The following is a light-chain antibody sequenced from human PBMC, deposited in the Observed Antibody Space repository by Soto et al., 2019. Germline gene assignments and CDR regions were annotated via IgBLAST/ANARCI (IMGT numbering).Light chain of an antibody. CDR1: RSVSSSY. CDR2: TAS. Sequence: IVLTHSPGSLSFSPGEMATLSFRASRSVSSSYLAWYQQKPGQAPRLLIYTASNRATGIPDRFSGSGSGTDFTLTISRLEPEDFAVYYCQQYGSSQWTFGQGTKVDIK. V-gene: IGKV3-20*01. J-gene: IGKJ1*01. CDR3: QQYGSSQWT.